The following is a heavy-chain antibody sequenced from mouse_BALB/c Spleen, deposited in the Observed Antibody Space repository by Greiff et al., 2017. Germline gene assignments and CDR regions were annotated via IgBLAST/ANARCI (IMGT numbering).Heavy chain of an antibody. CDR3: ARSDYGSSLFAY. CDR1: GYAFTNYL. D-gene: IGHD1-1*01. J-gene: IGHJ3*01. Sequence: QVQLQQSGAELVRPGTSVKVSCKASGYAFTNYLIEWVKQRPGQGLEWIGVINPGSGGTNYNEKFKGKATLTADKSSSTAYMQLSSLTSDDSAVYFCARSDYGSSLFAYWGQGTLVTVSA. V-gene: IGHV1-54*01. CDR2: INPGSGGT.